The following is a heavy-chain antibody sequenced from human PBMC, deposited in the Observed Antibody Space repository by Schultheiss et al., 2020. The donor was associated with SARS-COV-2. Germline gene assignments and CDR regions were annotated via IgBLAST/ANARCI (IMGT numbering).Heavy chain of an antibody. D-gene: IGHD3-22*01. CDR1: GFTFSSYA. CDR3: ARDRTTYYDTSAIFSY. J-gene: IGHJ4*02. Sequence: GGSLRLSCAASGFTFSSYAMHWVRQAPGKGLEWVAVISYDGSNKYYADSVKGRFTISRDNSKNTLYLQMNSLRTEDTAVYFCARDRTTYYDTSAIFSYWGQGTMVTVSS. CDR2: ISYDGSNK. V-gene: IGHV3-30*01.